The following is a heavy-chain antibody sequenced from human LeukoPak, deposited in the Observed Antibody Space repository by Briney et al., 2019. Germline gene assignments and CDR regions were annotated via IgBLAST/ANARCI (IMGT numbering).Heavy chain of an antibody. V-gene: IGHV3-23*01. J-gene: IGHJ4*02. Sequence: PGGSLRLSCAASGFTFTSQWMTWVRQTPGKGLEWVSSITPSGDGTYYAASVKGRFTISRDNSKNTLYLQMDSLRADDTAKYYCAKDSPVATWWGQGTLVTVSS. CDR1: GFTFTSQW. CDR2: ITPSGDGT. D-gene: IGHD1-26*01. CDR3: AKDSPVATW.